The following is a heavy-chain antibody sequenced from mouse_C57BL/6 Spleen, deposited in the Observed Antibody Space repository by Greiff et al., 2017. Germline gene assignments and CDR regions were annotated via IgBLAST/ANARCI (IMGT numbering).Heavy chain of an antibody. V-gene: IGHV1-82*01. CDR3: ADYYGSGAY. D-gene: IGHD1-1*01. CDR1: GYAFSSSW. Sequence: QVHVKQSGPELVKPGASVKISCKASGYAFSSSWMNWVKQRPGKGLEWIGRIYPGDGDTNYNGKFKGKATLTADKSSSTAYMQLSSLTSEDSAVYFCADYYGSGAYWGQGTLVTVSA. J-gene: IGHJ3*01. CDR2: IYPGDGDT.